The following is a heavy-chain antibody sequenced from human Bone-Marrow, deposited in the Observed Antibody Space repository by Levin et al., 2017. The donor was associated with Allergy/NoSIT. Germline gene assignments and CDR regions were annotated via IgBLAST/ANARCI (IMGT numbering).Heavy chain of an antibody. J-gene: IGHJ4*02. CDR1: GFTFSNYA. CDR3: AKDAYTCSDGSCYFFDY. CDR2: ISLDGNTQ. V-gene: IGHV3-30*18. D-gene: IGHD2-15*01. Sequence: GESLKISCAVSGFTFSNYAMHWVRQAPGRGLEWVAFISLDGNTQYYADSVKGRFTVSRDNSNNTLHLQMNSLRVEDTAIYFCAKDAYTCSDGSCYFFDYWGQGGLVTVSS.